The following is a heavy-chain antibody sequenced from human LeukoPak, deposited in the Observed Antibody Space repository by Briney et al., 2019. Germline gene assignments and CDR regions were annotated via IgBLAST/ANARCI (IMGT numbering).Heavy chain of an antibody. D-gene: IGHD5-18*01. CDR1: GFTFSIYD. CDR3: AKGGYNYNYLFDY. V-gene: IGHV3-23*01. CDR2: FSGSGSST. Sequence: GGSLRLSCAASGFTFSIYDMSWVRQAPGKGLEWVSAFSGSGSSTYYADSVKGHFTISRDNSKNTLILQMNSLRVEDTAIYYCAKGGYNYNYLFDYWGPGALVTVSS. J-gene: IGHJ4*02.